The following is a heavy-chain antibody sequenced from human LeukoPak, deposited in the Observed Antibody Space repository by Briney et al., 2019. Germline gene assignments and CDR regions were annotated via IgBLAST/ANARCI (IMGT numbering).Heavy chain of an antibody. CDR3: ARSHRSSGYYGDAFDI. D-gene: IGHD3-22*01. J-gene: IGHJ3*02. CDR2: ISSSSSTI. CDR1: GFTFSSYS. V-gene: IGHV3-48*01. Sequence: GGSLRLSCAASGFTFSSYSMNWVRQAPGKGLEWVSYISSSSSTIYYADSVKGRFTISRDNAKNSLYLQMNSLRAEDTAVYYRARSHRSSGYYGDAFDIWGQGTMVTVSS.